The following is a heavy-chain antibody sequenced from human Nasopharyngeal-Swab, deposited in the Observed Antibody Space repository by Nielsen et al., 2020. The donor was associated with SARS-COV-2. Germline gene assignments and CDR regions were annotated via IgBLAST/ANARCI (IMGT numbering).Heavy chain of an antibody. V-gene: IGHV1-8*01. J-gene: IGHJ6*02. CDR2: MNPNSGNT. CDR3: ARTYSSSSPYYYYGMDV. Sequence: WVRQAPGQGLEWMGWMNPNSGNTGYAQKFQGRVTVTRNTSISTAYMELSSLRSENTAVYYCARTYSSSSPYYYYGMDVWGQGTTVTVSS. D-gene: IGHD6-6*01.